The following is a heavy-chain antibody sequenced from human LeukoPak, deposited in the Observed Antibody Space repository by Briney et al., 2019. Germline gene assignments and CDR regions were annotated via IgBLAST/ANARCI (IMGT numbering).Heavy chain of an antibody. CDR1: GGSISSSSYY. CDR2: IFYTGST. CDR3: AKYDSSGYYGDY. Sequence: PSEALSLTCTVSGGSISSSSYYWGWIRQPPGEGLDWIGTIFYTGSTYYNPSLKSRVTISVDTSKNQFSLKLSSVTAADTAVYYCAKYDSSGYYGDYWGQGTLVTVSS. V-gene: IGHV4-39*07. D-gene: IGHD3-22*01. J-gene: IGHJ4*02.